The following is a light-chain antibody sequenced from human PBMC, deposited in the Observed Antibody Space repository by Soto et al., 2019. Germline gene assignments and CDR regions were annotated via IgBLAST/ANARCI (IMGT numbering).Light chain of an antibody. Sequence: DIQMTQSHATLSASVGDRVTITCRASQSITIWLAWYQQKPGKAPKLLIFDASSLESGVPSRFSGSGSGTEFTLTISSLQPDDFATYYCQHYNSYPWTFGQGTKVEIK. CDR2: DAS. J-gene: IGKJ1*01. CDR1: QSITIW. V-gene: IGKV1-5*01. CDR3: QHYNSYPWT.